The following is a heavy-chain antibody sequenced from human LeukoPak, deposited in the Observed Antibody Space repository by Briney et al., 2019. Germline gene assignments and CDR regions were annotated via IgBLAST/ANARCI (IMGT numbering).Heavy chain of an antibody. V-gene: IGHV4-59*01. J-gene: IGHJ4*02. CDR3: ARGRDYYDSSGYYYEGTIVDY. CDR2: IYYSGST. Sequence: SETLSLTCTVSGGSISSYYWSWIRQPPGKGLEWIGFIYYSGSTNYNPSLKSRVTISVDTSKNQFSLKLSSVTAADTAVYYCARGRDYYDSSGYYYEGTIVDYWGQGTLVTVSS. D-gene: IGHD3-22*01. CDR1: GGSISSYY.